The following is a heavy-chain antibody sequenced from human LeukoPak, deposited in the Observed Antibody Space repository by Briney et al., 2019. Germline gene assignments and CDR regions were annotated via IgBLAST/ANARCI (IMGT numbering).Heavy chain of an antibody. CDR2: ISGSGGST. V-gene: IGHV3-23*01. Sequence: GSLRLSCAASGFTFCSYALSWVRQAPGKGLEWVSAISGSGGSTYYADSVKGRFTISRDNSKNTLYLQMNSLRAEDTAVYYCAKTLHAAGSPFDYWGQGTLVTVSS. D-gene: IGHD6-13*01. CDR3: AKTLHAAGSPFDY. J-gene: IGHJ4*02. CDR1: GFTFCSYA.